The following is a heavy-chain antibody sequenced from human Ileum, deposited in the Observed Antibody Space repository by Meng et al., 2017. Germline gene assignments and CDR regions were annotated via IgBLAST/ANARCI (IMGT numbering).Heavy chain of an antibody. CDR2: NNHSGST. D-gene: IGHD3-16*01. CDR3: ARGGGRYGPDFDY. V-gene: IGHV4-34*01. CDR1: GGSFSGYY. J-gene: IGHJ4*02. Sequence: LEQSVTPSLTCAVYGGSFSGYYWSWIRQPPGKGLEWIGENNHSGSTNYTPSLKSRVTISVDTSKNQFSLKLSSVTAADTAVYYCARGGGRYGPDFDYWGQGTLVTVSS.